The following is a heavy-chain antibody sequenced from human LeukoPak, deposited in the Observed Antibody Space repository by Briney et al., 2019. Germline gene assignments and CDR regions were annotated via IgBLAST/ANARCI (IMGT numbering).Heavy chain of an antibody. CDR3: AGDLRWLHY. V-gene: IGHV4-59*12. J-gene: IGHJ4*02. Sequence: PSETLSLTCTVSGGSISSYYWSWIRQPPGKGLEWIGYIYYSGSTNYNPSLKSRVTISVDTSKNQFSLKLSSVTAADTAVYYCAGDLRWLHYWGQGTLVTVSS. CDR1: GGSISSYY. CDR2: IYYSGST. D-gene: IGHD5-24*01.